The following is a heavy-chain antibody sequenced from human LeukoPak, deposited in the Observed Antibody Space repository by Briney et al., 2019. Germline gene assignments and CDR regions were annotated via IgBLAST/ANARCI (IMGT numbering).Heavy chain of an antibody. J-gene: IGHJ5*02. CDR3: ARDGSAVAGYNWFDP. D-gene: IGHD6-19*01. CDR1: GGSISSYY. CDR2: IYYSGST. V-gene: IGHV4-59*01. Sequence: SSETLSLTCTVSGGSISSYYWSWIRQPPGKGLEWIGYIYYSGSTNYNPSLKSRVTISVDTSKNQFSLKLSSVTAADTAVYYCARDGSAVAGYNWFDPWGQGTLVTVSS.